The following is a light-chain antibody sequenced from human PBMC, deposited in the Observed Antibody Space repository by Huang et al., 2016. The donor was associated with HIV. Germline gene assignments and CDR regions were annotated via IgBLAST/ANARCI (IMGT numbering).Light chain of an antibody. CDR1: QSVANTY. Sequence: EIVLTQSPGTLSLSPGERATLSCRASQSVANTYLAWYQQVPGQAPRLLIYGASTRATGIPDRFSGSGSGTDFTLTITRLEHEDFAVYYCQQYSSPPLTFGGGTKVETK. J-gene: IGKJ4*01. CDR2: GAS. V-gene: IGKV3-20*01. CDR3: QQYSSPPLT.